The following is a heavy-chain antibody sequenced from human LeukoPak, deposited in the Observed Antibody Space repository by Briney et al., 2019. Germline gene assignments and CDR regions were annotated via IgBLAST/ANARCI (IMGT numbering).Heavy chain of an antibody. CDR1: GFTVSSNS. Sequence: GGSLRLSCAASGFTVSSNSMTCVRQAPGKGLEWVSVIYSGGITHYADSVKGRFTISRDNTKNTLFLQMISLRAEDTAVYYCARDSTYYWYFDLWGRGTLVTVSS. CDR3: ARDSTYYWYFDL. V-gene: IGHV3-66*01. J-gene: IGHJ2*01. CDR2: IYSGGIT.